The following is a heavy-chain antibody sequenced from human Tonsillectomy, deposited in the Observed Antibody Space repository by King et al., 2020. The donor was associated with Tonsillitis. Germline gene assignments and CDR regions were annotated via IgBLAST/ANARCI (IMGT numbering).Heavy chain of an antibody. CDR3: ARASGYDRPPF. V-gene: IGHV3-23*04. CDR2: IFGSGTNT. J-gene: IGHJ4*02. CDR1: GFTFSSYA. D-gene: IGHD2-2*01. Sequence: VQLVESGGGLVQPGGSLRLSCAASGFTFSSYAMSWVRQAPGKGLESVSSIFGSGTNTYYADSVKGRFTISRDNSKNTLYLQMNSLRAEDTAVYYCARASGYDRPPFWGQGTLVTVSS.